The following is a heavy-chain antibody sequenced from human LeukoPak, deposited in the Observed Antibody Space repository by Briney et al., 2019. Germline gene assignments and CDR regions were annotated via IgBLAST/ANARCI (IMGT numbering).Heavy chain of an antibody. Sequence: SETLSLTCTVSGGSISSYYWSWIRQPPGKGLEWIGYIYYSGSTNYNPSLKSRVTISVDTSKNQFSLKLSSVTAADTAVYYCARGQHYYDSSGSADYWGQGTLVTVSS. V-gene: IGHV4-59*01. CDR1: GGSISSYY. D-gene: IGHD3-22*01. J-gene: IGHJ4*02. CDR3: ARGQHYYDSSGSADY. CDR2: IYYSGST.